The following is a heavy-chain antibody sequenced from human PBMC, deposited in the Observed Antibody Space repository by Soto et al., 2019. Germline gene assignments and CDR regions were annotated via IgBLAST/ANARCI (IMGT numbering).Heavy chain of an antibody. D-gene: IGHD6-13*01. CDR3: ASHLLQLAPGEY. CDR2: IIPILGIA. V-gene: IGHV1-69*02. CDR1: GGTFSSYT. Sequence: QVQLVQSGAEVKKPGSSVKVSCKASGGTFSSYTISWVRQAPGQGLEWMGRIIPILGIANYAQKFQGRVTITADKSTSTAYRELSSLRSEDTAVYYCASHLLQLAPGEYWGQGTLVTVSS. J-gene: IGHJ4*02.